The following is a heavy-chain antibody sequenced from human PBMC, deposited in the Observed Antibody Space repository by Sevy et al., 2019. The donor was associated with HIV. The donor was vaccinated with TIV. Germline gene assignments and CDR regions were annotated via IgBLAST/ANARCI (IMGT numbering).Heavy chain of an antibody. CDR2: IYSGGGT. CDR1: GFTVSSNS. D-gene: IGHD3-16*01. Sequence: GGSLRLSCAVSGFTVSSNSMSWVRQAPGNGPEWVSIIYSGGGTYYADSVKGRFTISRDNSKNTLYLEMNSLRADDTGVYYCAGARGRWLQPDAFDIWGQGTMVTVSS. V-gene: IGHV3-53*01. CDR3: AGARGRWLQPDAFDI. J-gene: IGHJ3*02.